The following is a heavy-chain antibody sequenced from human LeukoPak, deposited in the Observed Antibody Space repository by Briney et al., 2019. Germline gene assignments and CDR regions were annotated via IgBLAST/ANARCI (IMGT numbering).Heavy chain of an antibody. CDR1: GFTFSSYS. V-gene: IGHV3-21*01. CDR2: ISSSSSYI. J-gene: IGHJ5*02. Sequence: GGSLRLSCAASGFTFSSYSMNWVRQAPGKGLEWVSSISSSSSYIYYADSVKGRFTISRENAKNSLYLQMNSLRAGDTAVYYCARGAYGSGSYYPPPWFDPWGQGTLVTVSS. D-gene: IGHD3-10*01. CDR3: ARGAYGSGSYYPPPWFDP.